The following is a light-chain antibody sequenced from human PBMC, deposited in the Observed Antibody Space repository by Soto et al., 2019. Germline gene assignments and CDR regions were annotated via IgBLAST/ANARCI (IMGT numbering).Light chain of an antibody. CDR3: QQYYSTPLD. V-gene: IGKV4-1*01. CDR1: QSVLYSSNNKNY. CDR2: WAS. Sequence: DIVMTQSPDSLAVSLGERATINCKSSQSVLYSSNNKNYLAWYQQKPGQPPKLLIYWASTRESGVPDRLSGSGSGTDFTLTISSLQAEDVAVYYCQQYYSTPLDFGGGTKVEIK. J-gene: IGKJ4*01.